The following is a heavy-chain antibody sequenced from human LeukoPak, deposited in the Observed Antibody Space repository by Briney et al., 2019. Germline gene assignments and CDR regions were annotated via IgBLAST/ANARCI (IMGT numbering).Heavy chain of an antibody. J-gene: IGHJ4*02. CDR2: IYYSGST. D-gene: IGHD6-13*01. Sequence: PSETLSLTCTVSGGSISSYYWSWIRQPPGKGLEWIGYIYYSGSTNYNPSLKSRVAISGDTSKNQFSLKLSSVTAADTAVYYCARSRGIISDSTLDYWGQGTLVTVSS. V-gene: IGHV4-59*08. CDR3: ARSRGIISDSTLDY. CDR1: GGSISSYY.